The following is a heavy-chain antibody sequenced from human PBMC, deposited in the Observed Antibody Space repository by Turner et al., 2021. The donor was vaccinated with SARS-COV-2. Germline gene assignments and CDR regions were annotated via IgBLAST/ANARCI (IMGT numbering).Heavy chain of an antibody. D-gene: IGHD1-26*01. CDR2: INGDGTST. CDR1: GFTFSSFA. Sequence: EVQLLASGGGLVQPGGSLSLSCAASGFTFSSFAMSWVRQAPGKGLEWVARINGDGTSTSYADSEKGRFTISRDKAKNTLYVQMSSLRAEDTAVYYCARSSAGAIDYWGQGTLVTVTS. CDR3: ARSSAGAIDY. V-gene: IGHV3-74*02. J-gene: IGHJ4*02.